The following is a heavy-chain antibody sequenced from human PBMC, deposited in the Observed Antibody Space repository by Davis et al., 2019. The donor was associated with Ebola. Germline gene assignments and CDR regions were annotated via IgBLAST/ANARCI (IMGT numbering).Heavy chain of an antibody. CDR3: AKDRQQWLENWYFDL. V-gene: IGHV3-30*18. J-gene: IGHJ2*01. CDR1: GFTFSSYG. Sequence: PGGSLRLSCAASGFTFSSYGMHWVRQAPGKGLEWVAVISYDGSNKYYADSVKGRFTISRDNSKNTLYLQMNSLRAEDTAVYYCAKDRQQWLENWYFDLWGRGTLVTVSS. CDR2: ISYDGSNK. D-gene: IGHD6-19*01.